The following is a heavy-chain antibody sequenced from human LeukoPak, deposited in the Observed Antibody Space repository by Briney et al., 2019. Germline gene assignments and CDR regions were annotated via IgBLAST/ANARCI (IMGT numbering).Heavy chain of an antibody. CDR3: TREEVRAPLDN. CDR2: IYYDGSNK. CDR1: GFTFSTYG. Sequence: GGSLGLSCAASGFTFSTYGMHWVRQAPGKGLEWVALIYYDGSNKYYADSVKGRFTVSRDNSKNTLYLQMNVLRAEDTGIYYCTREEVRAPLDNWGQGTLVTVSS. J-gene: IGHJ4*02. V-gene: IGHV3-33*01. D-gene: IGHD3-10*01.